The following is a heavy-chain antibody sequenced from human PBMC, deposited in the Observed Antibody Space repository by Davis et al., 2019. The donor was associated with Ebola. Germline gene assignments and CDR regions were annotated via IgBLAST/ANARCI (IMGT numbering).Heavy chain of an antibody. CDR3: ARDNLAGGFLEWFAGFDP. V-gene: IGHV4-34*01. CDR1: GGSFSGYY. J-gene: IGHJ5*02. CDR2: INHSGST. Sequence: SETLSLTCAVYGGSFSGYYWSWIRQPPGKGLEWIGEINHSGSTNYNPSLKSRVTISVDTSKNQFSLRLSSVTAADTAVYYCARDNLAGGFLEWFAGFDPWGQGTLVTVSS. D-gene: IGHD3-3*01.